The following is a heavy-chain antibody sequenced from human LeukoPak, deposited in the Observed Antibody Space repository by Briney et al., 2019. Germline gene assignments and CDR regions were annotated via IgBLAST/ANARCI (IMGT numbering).Heavy chain of an antibody. Sequence: GESLKISCKGSGYSFTSYWIGWVRQMPGKGLEWMGIIYPGDPDTGYSPSFQGQVTISADKSISTAYLQWGSLKASDTAMYYCARGARIAARPYYFDYWGQGTLVTVSS. CDR2: IYPGDPDT. CDR1: GYSFTSYW. J-gene: IGHJ4*02. D-gene: IGHD6-6*01. V-gene: IGHV5-51*01. CDR3: ARGARIAARPYYFDY.